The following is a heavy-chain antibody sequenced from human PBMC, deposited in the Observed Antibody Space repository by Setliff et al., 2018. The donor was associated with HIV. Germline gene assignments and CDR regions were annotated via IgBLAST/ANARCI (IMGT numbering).Heavy chain of an antibody. D-gene: IGHD2-2*02. V-gene: IGHV1-18*01. CDR2: ISAYNGYT. J-gene: IGHJ5*02. CDR3: AKEQEIGSYLDP. Sequence: GASVKVSCKASGYTFPNYGISWVRQAPGQGLEWMGWISAYNGYTNYAQKLQGRVTMTRDTSTSTAYMELRSLRSDDTAVYFCAKEQEIGSYLDPWGQGTLVTVSS. CDR1: GYTFPNYG.